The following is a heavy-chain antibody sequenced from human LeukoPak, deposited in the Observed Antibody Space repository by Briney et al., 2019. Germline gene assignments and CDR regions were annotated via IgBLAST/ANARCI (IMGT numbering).Heavy chain of an antibody. V-gene: IGHV3-23*01. CDR2: ISGSGGST. D-gene: IGHD5-18*01. CDR1: GFSFSSYA. Sequence: GGSLRLSCEASGFSFSSYATSWVRQAPGKGLEWVSGISGSGGSTYYAGSVKGRFTISRDNSKNTLYLQMNSLRAEDTAVYYCATAQLPWDYWGQGTLVTVSS. J-gene: IGHJ4*02. CDR3: ATAQLPWDY.